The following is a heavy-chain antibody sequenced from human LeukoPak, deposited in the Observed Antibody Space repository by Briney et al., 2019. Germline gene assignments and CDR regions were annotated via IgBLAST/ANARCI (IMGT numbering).Heavy chain of an antibody. J-gene: IGHJ4*02. V-gene: IGHV3-7*04. CDR2: IKQDGSEK. CDR3: ARAITMRVVDPPLPFDY. Sequence: PGGSLRLSCAASGYTISSYWMSWVRQAPGKGLEWVANIKQDGSEKYYVDSVKGRFTTSRENTKNSLYLQKNSPRAEDTAVYFSARAITMRVVDPPLPFDYWGQGTLLTVSS. D-gene: IGHD3-22*01. CDR1: GYTISSYW.